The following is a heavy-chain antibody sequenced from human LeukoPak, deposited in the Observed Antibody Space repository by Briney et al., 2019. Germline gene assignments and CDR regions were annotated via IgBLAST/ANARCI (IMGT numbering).Heavy chain of an antibody. Sequence: PGGSLRLSCAASGFTFSGYAMSWVRQAPGKGLEWVSAISGSGGSTYYADSVKGRFTISRDNSKNTLYLQMNSLRAEDTAVYYCAKGPKAWETLRYFDWLPTSNYFDCWGQGTLVTVSS. CDR2: ISGSGGST. CDR3: AKGPKAWETLRYFDWLPTSNYFDC. V-gene: IGHV3-23*01. CDR1: GFTFSGYA. J-gene: IGHJ4*02. D-gene: IGHD3-9*01.